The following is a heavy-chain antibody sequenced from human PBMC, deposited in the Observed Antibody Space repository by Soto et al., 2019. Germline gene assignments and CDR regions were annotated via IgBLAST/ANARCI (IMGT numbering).Heavy chain of an antibody. CDR3: ERGWFGEVVYYLDY. J-gene: IGHJ4*02. D-gene: IGHD3-10*01. V-gene: IGHV1-18*01. Sequence: QVQLVQSGAEVKKPGASVKVSCKASGHTFTSYGISWVRQAPGQGLEWMGWISAYNGNTNYAQKFQGRVTMTTDTSTSTADMALRSLRYEDTAVYYCERGWFGEVVYYLDYWGQGTLVTVS. CDR2: ISAYNGNT. CDR1: GHTFTSYG.